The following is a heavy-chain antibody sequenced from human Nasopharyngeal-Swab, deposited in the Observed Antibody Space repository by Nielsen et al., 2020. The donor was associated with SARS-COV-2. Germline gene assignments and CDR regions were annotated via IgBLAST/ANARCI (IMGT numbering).Heavy chain of an antibody. V-gene: IGHV3-48*01. Sequence: GGSLRLSCAASGFTFSSYSMNWVRQAPGKGLEWVSYISSSSSTIYYADSVKGRFTISRDNAKNSLYLQMNSLRAEDTAVYYCARDAFLEWIQLWFPFDYWGQGTLVTVSS. D-gene: IGHD5-18*01. CDR1: GFTFSSYS. J-gene: IGHJ4*02. CDR2: ISSSSSTI. CDR3: ARDAFLEWIQLWFPFDY.